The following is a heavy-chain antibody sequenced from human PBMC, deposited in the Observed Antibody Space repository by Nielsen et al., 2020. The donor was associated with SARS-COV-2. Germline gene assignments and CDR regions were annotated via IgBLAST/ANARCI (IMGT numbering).Heavy chain of an antibody. CDR1: GFTFPNAW. Sequence: LSLTCVASGFTFPNAWMSWVRQAPGKGLEWVGRIKSMSDGGATDYDAPVKGRFTISRDDLENTMWLQMNSLKSEDTAMYYCTTAGYGEDNWFDPWGQGTLVTVSS. CDR3: TTAGYGEDNWFDP. J-gene: IGHJ5*02. D-gene: IGHD4-17*01. CDR2: IKSMSDGGAT. V-gene: IGHV3-15*01.